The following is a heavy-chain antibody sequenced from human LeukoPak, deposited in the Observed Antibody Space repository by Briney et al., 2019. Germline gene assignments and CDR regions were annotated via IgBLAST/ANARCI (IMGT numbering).Heavy chain of an antibody. CDR3: SGSLNS. Sequence: GGSLRLSCAASGLTFSRYWMDWVRQAPGKGLEWVANINQDGSQKYYVDSVKGRFTISRDNAENSLYLQMNSLRAEDTAVYYCSGSLNSRGQGTLVTVSS. J-gene: IGHJ5*01. CDR2: INQDGSQK. CDR1: GLTFSRYW. V-gene: IGHV3-7*01.